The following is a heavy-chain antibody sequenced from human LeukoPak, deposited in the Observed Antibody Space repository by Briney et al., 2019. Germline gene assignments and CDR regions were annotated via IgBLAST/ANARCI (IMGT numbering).Heavy chain of an antibody. D-gene: IGHD2-2*01. CDR3: ARDRCSSTSCYLLAPLGSSPDAFDI. V-gene: IGHV1-18*01. J-gene: IGHJ3*02. Sequence: ASVKVSCKASGYTFSSYDISWVRQAPGQGLEWMGWISTYNGNTNYAQKLQGRVTMTTDTSTSTAYMELRSLRSDDTAVYYCARDRCSSTSCYLLAPLGSSPDAFDIWGQGTKVTVSS. CDR2: ISTYNGNT. CDR1: GYTFSSYD.